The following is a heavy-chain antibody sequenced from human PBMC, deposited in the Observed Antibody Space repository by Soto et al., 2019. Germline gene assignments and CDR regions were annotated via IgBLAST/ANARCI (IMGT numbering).Heavy chain of an antibody. CDR3: GRDVHKNWFEP. V-gene: IGHV4-61*01. CDR1: GGSVSSGSNY. Sequence: KTSETLSLTCTVSGGSVSSGSNYWGWIRQPPGKGLEWIGYIYYSGSTNYNPSLKSRVTISVDTSKNQFPLKLSSVTAADTEVYYWGRDVHKNWFEPWGQGTLVTSPQ. CDR2: IYYSGST. J-gene: IGHJ5*02.